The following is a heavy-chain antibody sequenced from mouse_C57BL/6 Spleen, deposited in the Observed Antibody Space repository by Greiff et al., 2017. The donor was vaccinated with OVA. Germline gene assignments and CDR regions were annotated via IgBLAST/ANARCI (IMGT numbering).Heavy chain of an antibody. CDR1: GYTFTSYT. V-gene: IGHV1-4*01. J-gene: IGHJ4*01. D-gene: IGHD2-5*01. CDR3: ARISNSYAMDY. Sequence: VQRVESGAELARPGASVKMSCKASGYTFTSYTMHWVKQRPGQGLEWIGYINPSSGYTKYNQKFKDKATLTADKSSSTAYMQLSSLTSEDSAVYYCARISNSYAMDYWGQGTSVTVSS. CDR2: INPSSGYT.